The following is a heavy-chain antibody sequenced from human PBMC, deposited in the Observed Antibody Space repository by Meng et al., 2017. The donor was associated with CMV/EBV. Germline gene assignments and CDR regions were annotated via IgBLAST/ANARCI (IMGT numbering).Heavy chain of an antibody. V-gene: IGHV4-30-4*08. CDR2: IYYSGST. J-gene: IGHJ4*02. CDR1: GGSISSGDYY. CDR3: ARAQYSSSSDY. D-gene: IGHD6-13*01. Sequence: QWHVQEPGPERVKPSQTLSLTFTVLGGSISSGDYYWSWIRQPPGKGLEWIGYIYYSGSTYYNPSLKSRVTISVDTSKNQFSLKLSSVTAADTAVYYCARAQYSSSSDYWGQGTLVTVSS.